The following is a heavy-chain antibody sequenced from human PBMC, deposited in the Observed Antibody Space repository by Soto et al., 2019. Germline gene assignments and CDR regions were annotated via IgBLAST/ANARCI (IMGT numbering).Heavy chain of an antibody. D-gene: IGHD2-8*01. V-gene: IGHV3-48*03. CDR2: ISSTGRTI. Sequence: PGGSLRLSCAASGFIFSSYEMSWVRQAPGKGLEWVSYISSTGRTIYYADSVKGRFTISRDNAKNSLYLQMNSLRAEDTAVYYCAGDLWCAYWGQGTLVTVSS. CDR1: GFIFSSYE. J-gene: IGHJ4*02. CDR3: AGDLWCAY.